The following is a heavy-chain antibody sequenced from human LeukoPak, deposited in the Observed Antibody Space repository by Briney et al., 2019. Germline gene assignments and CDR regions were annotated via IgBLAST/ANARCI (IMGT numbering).Heavy chain of an antibody. V-gene: IGHV3-30-3*01. Sequence: GGSLRLSCAASGFTFSSYAMHWVRQAPGKGLEWVAVISYDGSNKYYADSVKGRFTISRDNSKNTLYLQMNSLRAEDTAVYYCARFYDSSGYYYPDAFDIWGQGTMVTVSS. CDR2: ISYDGSNK. D-gene: IGHD3-22*01. CDR3: ARFYDSSGYYYPDAFDI. CDR1: GFTFSSYA. J-gene: IGHJ3*02.